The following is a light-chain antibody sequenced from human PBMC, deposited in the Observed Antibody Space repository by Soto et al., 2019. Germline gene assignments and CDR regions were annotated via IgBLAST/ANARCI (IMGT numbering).Light chain of an antibody. CDR1: SSDVGSYNR. Sequence: QSVLTHPPSVSWSPGQSVTISCTGTSSDVGSYNRVSWYQQPPGTAPKLMIYEVSNRPSGVPDRFSWSKSGNTASLTISALQAEDEADYYCSLHISARTYVLRTGSKVTVL. V-gene: IGLV2-18*01. CDR3: SLHISARTYV. CDR2: EVS. J-gene: IGLJ1*01.